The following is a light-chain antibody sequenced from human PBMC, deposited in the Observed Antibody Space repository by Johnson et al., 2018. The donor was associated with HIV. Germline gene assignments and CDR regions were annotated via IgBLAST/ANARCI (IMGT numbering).Light chain of an antibody. Sequence: QSALTQPPSVSAAPGQRVTISCSGNSSKIENNYVSWYQQFPERAPKLLIYDNTKRPSGIPDRFSGSKSDQSATLAITGLQPWARADYYCGTWDSRLTAYVFGTGTKVTV. J-gene: IGLJ1*01. V-gene: IGLV1-51*01. CDR3: GTWDSRLTAYV. CDR1: SSKIENNY. CDR2: DNT.